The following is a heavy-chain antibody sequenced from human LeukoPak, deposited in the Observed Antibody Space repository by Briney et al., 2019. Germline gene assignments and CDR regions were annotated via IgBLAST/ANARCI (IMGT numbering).Heavy chain of an antibody. CDR2: IYYSGST. V-gene: IGHV4-31*03. D-gene: IGHD6-19*01. J-gene: IGHJ4*02. CDR1: GGSISSGGYY. Sequence: SETLSLTCTVSGGSISSGGYYWSWIRQHPGKGLEWIGYIYYSGSTYYNPSLKSRVTISVDTSKNQFSLKLSSVTAADTAVYYCARETSRIAVAGTRVYHFDYWGQGTLVTVSS. CDR3: ARETSRIAVAGTRVYHFDY.